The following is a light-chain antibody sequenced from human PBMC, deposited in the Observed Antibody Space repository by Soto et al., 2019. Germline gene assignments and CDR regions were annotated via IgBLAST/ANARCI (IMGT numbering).Light chain of an antibody. CDR1: SSNIGAGYD. V-gene: IGLV1-40*01. CDR3: QSYDSSLSVV. Sequence: QSALTQPASVSGTPGQSITISCTGSSSNIGAGYDVHWYQQLPGTAPKLLIYGNSNRPSGVPDRFSGSKSGTSASLAITGLQAEDEADYYCQSYDSSLSVVFGGGTQLTVL. CDR2: GNS. J-gene: IGLJ2*01.